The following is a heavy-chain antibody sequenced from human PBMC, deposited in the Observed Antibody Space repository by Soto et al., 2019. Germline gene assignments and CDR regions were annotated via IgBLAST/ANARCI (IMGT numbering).Heavy chain of an antibody. J-gene: IGHJ3*02. Sequence: ASVKSPARAPGYPFPTIVSGWGRQAPGQGLEWMGWISAYNGNTNYAQKLQGRVTMTTDTSTSTAYMELRSLRSDDTAVYYCARDGHYSSGWYDDFDIWGQGTMVTVSS. CDR3: ARDGHYSSGWYDDFDI. V-gene: IGHV1-18*01. CDR1: GYPFPTIV. D-gene: IGHD6-19*01. CDR2: ISAYNGNT.